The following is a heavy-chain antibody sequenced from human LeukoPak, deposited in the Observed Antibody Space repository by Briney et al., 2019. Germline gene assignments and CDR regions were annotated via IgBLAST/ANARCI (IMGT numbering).Heavy chain of an antibody. V-gene: IGHV3-53*01. CDR3: ARRGDGGRSFDY. CDR1: GFNVSNNY. CDR2: IYSSGST. D-gene: IGHD4-23*01. Sequence: PGGSLRLSCAASGFNVSNNYMTWVRQAPGKGLEWVPLIYSSGSTYYADSVKGRFTISRDNSKNTLYLQVNSLRAEDTAVYYRARRGDGGRSFDYWGQGALVTVSS. J-gene: IGHJ4*02.